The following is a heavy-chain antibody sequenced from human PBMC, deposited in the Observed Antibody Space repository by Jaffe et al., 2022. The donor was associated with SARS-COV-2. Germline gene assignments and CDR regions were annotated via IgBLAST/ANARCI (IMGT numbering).Heavy chain of an antibody. CDR1: GGSFSGYY. J-gene: IGHJ4*02. CDR2: INHSGST. Sequence: QVQLQQWGAGLLKPSETLSLTCAVYGGSFSGYYWSWIRQPPGKGLEWIGEINHSGSTNYNPSLKSRVTISVDTSKNQFSLKLSSVTAADTAVYYCAIGIAAAGSVDYWGQGTLVTVSS. D-gene: IGHD6-13*01. CDR3: AIGIAAAGSVDY. V-gene: IGHV4-34*01.